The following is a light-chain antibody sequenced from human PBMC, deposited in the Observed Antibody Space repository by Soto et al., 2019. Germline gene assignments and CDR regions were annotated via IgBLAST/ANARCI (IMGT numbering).Light chain of an antibody. CDR1: QSVSSSY. J-gene: IGKJ2*01. CDR2: DAS. V-gene: IGKV3-20*01. CDR3: QQFGTSFPYT. Sequence: EIVLTQSPGTLSLSPGERATLTCRASQSVSSSYLAWYQQKPGQAPRLLMSDASIRATGIPDRFSGSGSGTDFTLTISRLEPEDFAVYYWQQFGTSFPYTFGQGTKLDIK.